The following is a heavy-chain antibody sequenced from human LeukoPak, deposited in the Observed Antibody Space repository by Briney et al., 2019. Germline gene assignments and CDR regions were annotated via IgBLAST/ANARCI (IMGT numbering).Heavy chain of an antibody. V-gene: IGHV3-53*01. CDR2: IYSGGST. Sequence: GGSLRLSCAASGFTVSSNYMSWVRQAPGKGLEWVSVIYSGGSTYYADSVKGRFTISRDNSKNTLYLQMNSLRAEDTAVYYCAREVARLVGYSSPGAFDIWGQGTMVTVSS. CDR3: AREVARLVGYSSPGAFDI. CDR1: GFTVSSNY. D-gene: IGHD6-13*01. J-gene: IGHJ3*02.